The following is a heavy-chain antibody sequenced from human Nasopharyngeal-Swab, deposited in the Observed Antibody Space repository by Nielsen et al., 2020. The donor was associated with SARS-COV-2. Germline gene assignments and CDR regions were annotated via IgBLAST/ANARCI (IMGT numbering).Heavy chain of an antibody. V-gene: IGHV3-23*01. D-gene: IGHD5-18*01. CDR3: AKDWGLWLQAYYFDY. J-gene: IGHJ4*02. Sequence: GESLKISCAASGFTFSSYAMSWVRQAPGKGLEWVSAISGSGGSTYYADSVKGRFTISRDNSKNTLYLQMNSLRAEDTAVYYCAKDWGLWLQAYYFDYWGQGTLVT. CDR1: GFTFSSYA. CDR2: ISGSGGST.